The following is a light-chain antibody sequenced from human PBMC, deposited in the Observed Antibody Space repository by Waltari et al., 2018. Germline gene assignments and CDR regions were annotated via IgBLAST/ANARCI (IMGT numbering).Light chain of an antibody. CDR1: ENVSKW. J-gene: IGKJ2*01. CDR2: KAS. CDR3: QQSYTYSYT. V-gene: IGKV1-5*03. Sequence: DIQMTQSPSTLSASVGDRVTITCRDSENVSKWLAWYQQKPGKGPKLLVYKASTLRSGVPSRFSGSGSGTEFSLTISSLQPDDFATYYCQQSYTYSYTFGQGTKLEIK.